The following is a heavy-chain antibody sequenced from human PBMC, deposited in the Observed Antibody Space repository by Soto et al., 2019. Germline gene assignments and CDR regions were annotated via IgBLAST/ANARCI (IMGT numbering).Heavy chain of an antibody. V-gene: IGHV4-30-2*01. CDR1: GGSINSGDYS. CDR3: ARQGFFQQLVLLHDGNDV. CDR2: IYHTGTT. D-gene: IGHD6-13*01. J-gene: IGHJ6*02. Sequence: SETLSLTCTVSGGSINSGDYSWTWIRQPPGKGLEWIGYIYHTGTTYYNMSLKSRVTISVDRSKNQFSLKLSSVTAADTAVYYCARQGFFQQLVLLHDGNDVWGQGATVTGS.